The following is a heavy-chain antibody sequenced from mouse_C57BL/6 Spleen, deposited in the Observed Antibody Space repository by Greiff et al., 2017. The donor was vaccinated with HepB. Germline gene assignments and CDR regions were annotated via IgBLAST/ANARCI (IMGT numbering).Heavy chain of an antibody. CDR3: ARSGSLTDFDY. J-gene: IGHJ2*01. CDR1: GYAFSSYW. CDR2: IYPGDGDT. D-gene: IGHD4-1*01. Sequence: VKLMESGAELVKPGASVKISCKASGYAFSSYWMNWVKQRPGKGLEWIGQIYPGDGDTNYNGKFKGKATLTADKSSSTAYMQLSSLTSEDSAVYFCARSGSLTDFDYWGQGTTLTVSS. V-gene: IGHV1-80*01.